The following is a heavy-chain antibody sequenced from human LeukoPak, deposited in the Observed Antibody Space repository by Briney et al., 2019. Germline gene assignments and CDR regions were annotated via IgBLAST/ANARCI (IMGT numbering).Heavy chain of an antibody. Sequence: SGTLSLTCAVSGGSIITSHWWNWVRPPPGKGLEWIGEIHHSGSTHYNPSLKSPVTISVDKSKNQFSLKLTSVTAADTAVYYCATRDSGWYLDYWGQGTLVTVSS. J-gene: IGHJ4*02. CDR1: GGSIITSHW. V-gene: IGHV4-4*02. D-gene: IGHD6-19*01. CDR2: IHHSGST. CDR3: ATRDSGWYLDY.